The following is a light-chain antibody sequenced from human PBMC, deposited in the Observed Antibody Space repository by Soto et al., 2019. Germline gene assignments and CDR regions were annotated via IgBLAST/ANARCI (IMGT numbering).Light chain of an antibody. J-gene: IGKJ5*01. CDR3: QQYNNWIT. V-gene: IGKV3-15*01. CDR2: AAS. Sequence: EIVMTQSPATLSVSPGGRATLSCRASQSISDTLAWYQQKPVQAPRPLIYAASNRATGVPARFSGSWSGTEFTLTISSLQSEDFAVYYCQQYNNWITFGQGTRLEI. CDR1: QSISDT.